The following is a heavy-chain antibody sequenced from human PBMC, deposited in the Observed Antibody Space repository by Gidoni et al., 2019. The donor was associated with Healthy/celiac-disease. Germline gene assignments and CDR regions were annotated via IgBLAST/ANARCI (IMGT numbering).Heavy chain of an antibody. CDR1: GFTFSSYS. CDR3: ARDQDRYFDWLPSLGHYYYGMDV. CDR2: ISSSSSTI. V-gene: IGHV3-48*02. J-gene: IGHJ6*02. Sequence: EVQLVESGGGLVQPGGSLRLSCAASGFTFSSYSMNWVRQAPGKGLEWVSYISSSSSTIYYADSVKGRFTISRDNAKNSLYLQMNSLRDEDTAVYYCARDQDRYFDWLPSLGHYYYGMDVWGQGTTVTVSS. D-gene: IGHD3-9*01.